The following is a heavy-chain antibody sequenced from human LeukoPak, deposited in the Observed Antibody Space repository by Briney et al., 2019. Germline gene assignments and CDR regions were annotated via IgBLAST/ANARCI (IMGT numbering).Heavy chain of an antibody. CDR2: INPSGGTT. CDR3: ARDPGYSSTALYFDY. J-gene: IGHJ4*02. V-gene: IGHV1-46*01. D-gene: IGHD6-13*01. Sequence: ASVKVSCKASGYTFTSYHTHWVRQAPGQGLEWMGIINPSGGTTRFAQKVQGRVTMTRDTSTSTVYMELSGLRSEDTAMYYCARDPGYSSTALYFDYWGQGTLVTVSS. CDR1: GYTFTSYH.